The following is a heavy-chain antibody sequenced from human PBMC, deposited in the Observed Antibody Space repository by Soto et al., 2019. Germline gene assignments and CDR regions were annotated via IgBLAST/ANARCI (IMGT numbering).Heavy chain of an antibody. CDR2: IYYSGST. Sequence: PSETLSLACTVSGGSVSSCTYYWAWIRQPPGKGPEWIGSIYYSGSTNYNPSLKSRVTISVDTSKNQFSLKLTSVTAADTAVYYCARDKITGLFDYWGQGTLVTVSS. J-gene: IGHJ4*02. D-gene: IGHD2-8*02. V-gene: IGHV4-39*07. CDR3: ARDKITGLFDY. CDR1: GGSVSSCTYY.